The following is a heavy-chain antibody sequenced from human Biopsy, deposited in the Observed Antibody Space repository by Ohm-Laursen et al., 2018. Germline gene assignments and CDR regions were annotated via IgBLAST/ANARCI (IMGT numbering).Heavy chain of an antibody. CDR3: ARFPDFWSGYYVDS. Sequence: GSLRLSCAASGFTLSYYSMTWVRQAPGKGLEWVSSIRSGGDYMFYADSVKGRFTISRDNAKNSLYLQMNSLRAEDTAVYYCARFPDFWSGYYVDSWGQGTLVTVSS. CDR2: IRSGGDYM. V-gene: IGHV3-21*01. D-gene: IGHD3-3*01. CDR1: GFTLSYYS. J-gene: IGHJ4*02.